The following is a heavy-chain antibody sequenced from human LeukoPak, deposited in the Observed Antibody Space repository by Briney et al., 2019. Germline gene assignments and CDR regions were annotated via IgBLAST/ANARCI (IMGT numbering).Heavy chain of an antibody. CDR1: GGSISSYY. Sequence: PSETLSLTCTVSGGSISSYYWSWIRQPPGKGLEWIGYIYYSGSTNYNPSLKSRVTISVDTSKNQFSLKLSSVTAADTAVYYCAGSGLVSLYFDYWGQGTLVTVSS. D-gene: IGHD3/OR15-3a*01. CDR3: AGSGLVSLYFDY. J-gene: IGHJ4*02. CDR2: IYYSGST. V-gene: IGHV4-59*08.